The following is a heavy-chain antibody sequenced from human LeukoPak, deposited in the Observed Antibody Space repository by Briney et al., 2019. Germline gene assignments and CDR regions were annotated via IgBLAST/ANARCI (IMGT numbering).Heavy chain of an antibody. V-gene: IGHV3-30*02. CDR3: AKGWELLHYFDY. CDR2: IRYDGSNK. Sequence: PGGSLRLSCAASGFTFSSYGMHWVRQAPGKGLEWVAFIRYDGSNKHYADSVKGRFTISRDNSKNTLYLQMNSLRAEDTAVYYCAKGWELLHYFDYWGQGTLVTVSS. J-gene: IGHJ4*02. D-gene: IGHD1-26*01. CDR1: GFTFSSYG.